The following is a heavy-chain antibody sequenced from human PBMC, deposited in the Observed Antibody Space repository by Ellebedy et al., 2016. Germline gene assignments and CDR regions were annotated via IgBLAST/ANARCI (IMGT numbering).Heavy chain of an antibody. V-gene: IGHV4-59*01. CDR3: ARMGGVSFGERPIDY. D-gene: IGHD3-10*01. J-gene: IGHJ4*02. Sequence: GSLRLSCIVSGGSISRYYWSWIRQPPGRGLEWIGNIYSTGTTNYNPSLQSRVTISLDTSKNQFSLRLTSVTAADTAVYYCARMGGVSFGERPIDYWGQGTLVTVSS. CDR1: GGSISRYY. CDR2: IYSTGTT.